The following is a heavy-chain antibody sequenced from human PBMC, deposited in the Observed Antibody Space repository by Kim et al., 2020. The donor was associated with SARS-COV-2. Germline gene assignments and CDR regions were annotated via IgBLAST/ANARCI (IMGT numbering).Heavy chain of an antibody. Sequence: GGSLRLFCEASGFTFSTYTMNWVRQAPGKGLEWVAAVIGADGGTHYANSVKGRFTVSRDISKSTVFLQMNNLRVDDTAIYYCAKDMSPDGVWTFDYWGQG. CDR2: VIGADGGT. D-gene: IGHD2-8*01. V-gene: IGHV3-23*01. J-gene: IGHJ4*02. CDR1: GFTFSTYT. CDR3: AKDMSPDGVWTFDY.